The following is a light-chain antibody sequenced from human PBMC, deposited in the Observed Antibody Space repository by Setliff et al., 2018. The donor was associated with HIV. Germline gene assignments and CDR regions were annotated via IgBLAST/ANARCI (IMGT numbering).Light chain of an antibody. CDR2: DVT. Sequence: QSALTQPASVSGSPGQSITISCTGTSSDVGGYKYVSWYQQYPGKAPKLMIYDVTKRPSGVPDRFSGSKSGNTASLAISGLQAEDEADYYCCSYAGSAYVFGTGTKVTVL. CDR3: CSYAGSAYV. CDR1: SSDVGGYKY. V-gene: IGLV2-11*01. J-gene: IGLJ1*01.